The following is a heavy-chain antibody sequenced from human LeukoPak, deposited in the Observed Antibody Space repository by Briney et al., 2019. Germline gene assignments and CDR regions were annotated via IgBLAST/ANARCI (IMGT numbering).Heavy chain of an antibody. V-gene: IGHV4-39*02. CDR2: IYYSGST. D-gene: IGHD6-13*01. Sequence: SETLSLTCTVSGGSISSSNYYWGWIRQPPGKGLEWIGNIYYSGSTYYNPSLKSRVTISVDTSKNQFSLQLKSVTPEDTAVYYCARDPYTPSWYYFDSWGQGTLVTVSS. CDR1: GGSISSSNYY. J-gene: IGHJ4*02. CDR3: ARDPYTPSWYYFDS.